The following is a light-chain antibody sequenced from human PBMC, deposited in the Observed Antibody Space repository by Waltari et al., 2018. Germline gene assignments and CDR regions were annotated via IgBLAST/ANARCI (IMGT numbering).Light chain of an antibody. CDR3: QHYVRLPAT. CDR2: GAS. Sequence: ENVFTQSPGSLSSSPGERVTLSCRASQSVSRALAWYQQKPGQAPRLLIFGASNRATGIPDRFSGSGSETDFSLTISRLEPEDFAVYYCQHYVRLPATFGRGTKVEIK. V-gene: IGKV3-20*01. CDR1: QSVSRA. J-gene: IGKJ1*01.